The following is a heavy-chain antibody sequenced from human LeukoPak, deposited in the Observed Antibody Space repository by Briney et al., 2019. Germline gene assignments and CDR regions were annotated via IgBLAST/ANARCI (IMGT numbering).Heavy chain of an antibody. J-gene: IGHJ6*03. CDR2: ISGSGGST. CDR3: AKRGAYDYYYYMDV. V-gene: IGHV3-23*01. CDR1: GFTFSSYG. Sequence: GGSLRLSCAASGFTFSSYGMSWVRQAPGKGLEWVSAISGSGGSTYYADSVKGRFTISRDNSKNTLYLQMNSLRAEDTAVYYCAKRGAYDYYYYMDVWGKGTTVTISS. D-gene: IGHD1-26*01.